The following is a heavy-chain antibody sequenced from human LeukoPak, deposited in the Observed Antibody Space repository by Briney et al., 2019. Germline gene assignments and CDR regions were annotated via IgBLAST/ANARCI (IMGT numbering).Heavy chain of an antibody. J-gene: IGHJ4*02. D-gene: IGHD5-18*01. CDR2: ISWNSGSI. CDR3: AKDIGIQLWLRAFDY. V-gene: IGHV3-9*01. Sequence: GGSLRLSCAASGFTFDDYAMHWVRQAPGKGLEWVSGISWNSGSIGYADSVKGRFTISRDNAKNSLYLQMNSLRAEDTALYYCAKDIGIQLWLRAFDYWGQGILVTVSS. CDR1: GFTFDDYA.